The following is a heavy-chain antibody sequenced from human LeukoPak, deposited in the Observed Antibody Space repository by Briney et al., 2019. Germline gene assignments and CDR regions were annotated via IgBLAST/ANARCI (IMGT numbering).Heavy chain of an antibody. CDR2: IYYSGST. CDR3: ARHRDAFDI. CDR1: GGSISSHY. V-gene: IGHV4-59*08. J-gene: IGHJ3*02. Sequence: SETLSLTCTVSGGSISSHYWSWIRQPPGKGLEWIGYIYYSGSTNYNPSLKSRVTISVDTSKNQFSLKLSSVTAADTAVYYCARHRDAFDIWGQGTMVTVSS.